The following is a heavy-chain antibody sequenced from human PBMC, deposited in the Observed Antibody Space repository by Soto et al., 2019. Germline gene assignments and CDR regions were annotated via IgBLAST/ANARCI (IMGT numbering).Heavy chain of an antibody. CDR3: ARDGGYMTENGMDV. J-gene: IGHJ6*02. CDR2: IYYSGST. CDR1: GGSISSGDYY. Sequence: SETLSLTCTVSGGSISSGDYYWSWIRQPPGKGLEWIGYIYYSGSTYYNPSLKSRVTISVDTSKNQFSLKLSSVTAADTAVYYCARDGGYMTENGMDVWGQGTTVTVSS. V-gene: IGHV4-30-4*01. D-gene: IGHD6-13*01.